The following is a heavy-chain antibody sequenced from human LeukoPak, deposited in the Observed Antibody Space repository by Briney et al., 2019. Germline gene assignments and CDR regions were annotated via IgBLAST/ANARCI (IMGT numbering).Heavy chain of an antibody. J-gene: IGHJ4*02. D-gene: IGHD2-15*01. CDR3: ARDLLGYCSGGSCYSGY. CDR2: INPNSGGT. Sequence: ASVKASCKASGYTFTGYYMHWVRQAPGQGLEWMGWINPNSGGTNYAQKFQGRVTMTRDTSISTAYMELSRLRSDDTAVYYCARDLLGYCSGGSCYSGYWGQGTLVTVSS. CDR1: GYTFTGYY. V-gene: IGHV1-2*02.